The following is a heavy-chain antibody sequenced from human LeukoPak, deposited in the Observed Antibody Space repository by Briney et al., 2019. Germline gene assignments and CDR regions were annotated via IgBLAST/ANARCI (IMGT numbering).Heavy chain of an antibody. V-gene: IGHV4-59*01. J-gene: IGHJ4*02. Sequence: SETLSLTCTVSGGSISSYYWSWIRQPPGKGLEWIGYIYYSGSTNYNPSLKSRVTMSVDTSKNQFSLKLSSVTAADTAVYYCARGGDGSGSSRPFRYWGQGTLVTVSS. CDR3: ARGGDGSGSSRPFRY. CDR1: GGSISSYY. D-gene: IGHD3-10*01. CDR2: IYYSGST.